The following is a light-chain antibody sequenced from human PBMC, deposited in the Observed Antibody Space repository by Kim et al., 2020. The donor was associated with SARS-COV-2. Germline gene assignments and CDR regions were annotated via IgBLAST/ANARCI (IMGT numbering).Light chain of an antibody. V-gene: IGKV3-15*01. CDR3: QQYNDWPRT. Sequence: EIVMTQSPATLSVSPGEGATLSCRASQTIGSNLAWYQQSPGQPPRLLIYGASTRATGISARFSGSGSGTEFTLTLSSLRSEDFAVYYCQQYNDWPRTFGQGTKLEI. CDR2: GAS. J-gene: IGKJ1*01. CDR1: QTIGSN.